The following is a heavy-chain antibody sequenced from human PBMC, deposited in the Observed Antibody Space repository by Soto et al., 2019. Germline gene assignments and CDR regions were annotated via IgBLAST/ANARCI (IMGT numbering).Heavy chain of an antibody. D-gene: IGHD3-16*02. J-gene: IGHJ4*02. CDR3: ARTPDYDYVWGSYRYVYFDY. V-gene: IGHV3-7*01. Sequence: GGSLRLSCAASGFTFSSYWMSWVRQAPGKGLEWVANIKQDGSEKYYVDSVKGRFTISRDNAKNSLYLQMNSLRAEDTAVYYCARTPDYDYVWGSYRYVYFDYWGQGTLVTVSS. CDR2: IKQDGSEK. CDR1: GFTFSSYW.